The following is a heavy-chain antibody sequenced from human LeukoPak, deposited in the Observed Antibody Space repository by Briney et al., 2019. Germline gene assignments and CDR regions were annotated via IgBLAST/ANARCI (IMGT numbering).Heavy chain of an antibody. CDR3: TTPGGSGWHPLDY. CDR1: GFIFSNYA. J-gene: IGHJ4*02. Sequence: SGGSLRLSCAASGFIFSNYAMHWVRQAPDKGLEWVALISYDGSDEYYTDSVKGRFTTSRDNSKNTLYLQMNSLRAEDTAVYYCTTPGGSGWHPLDYWGQGTLVTVSS. CDR2: ISYDGSDE. D-gene: IGHD6-19*01. V-gene: IGHV3-30*03.